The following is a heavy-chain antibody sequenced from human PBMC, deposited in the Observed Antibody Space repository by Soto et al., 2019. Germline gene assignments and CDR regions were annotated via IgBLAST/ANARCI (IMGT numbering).Heavy chain of an antibody. J-gene: IGHJ6*02. CDR2: ISGSGGST. D-gene: IGHD3-16*01. Sequence: GGSLRLSCAASGFTFSSYAMSWVRQAPGKGLEWVSAISGSGGSTYYADSVKGRFTISRDNSKNTLYLQMNSLRAEDTAVYYCAKVRGSPRLSSSYYYYGMDVWGQGTTVTVSS. V-gene: IGHV3-23*01. CDR1: GFTFSSYA. CDR3: AKVRGSPRLSSSYYYYGMDV.